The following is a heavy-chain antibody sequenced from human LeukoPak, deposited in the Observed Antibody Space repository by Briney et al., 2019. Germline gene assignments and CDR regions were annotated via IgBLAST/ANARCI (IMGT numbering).Heavy chain of an antibody. J-gene: IGHJ4*02. CDR2: INPKSGGT. D-gene: IGHD4-17*01. V-gene: IGHV1-2*02. CDR1: GYTFTGHY. Sequence: ASVKVSCKATGYTFTGHYMHWVRQAPGQGPEWMGWINPKSGGTKYGQKFQGRVTMTRDTSISTAYMELSSLRSDDTAVYYCARDPIYGDYVGPDYWGQGTLVTVSS. CDR3: ARDPIYGDYVGPDY.